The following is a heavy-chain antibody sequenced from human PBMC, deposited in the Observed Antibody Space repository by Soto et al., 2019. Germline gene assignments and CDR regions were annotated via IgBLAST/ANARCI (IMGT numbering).Heavy chain of an antibody. D-gene: IGHD2-2*01. CDR1: GFTFSSNS. Sequence: VQLVESGGGLVQPGGSLRLSCAASGFTFSSNSMNWVRQAPGKGLEWISYISSSSSTIYYADSVKGRFTISRDNAKNSLYPQMNSLRAEDTAVYYCANDCSSTSCFDYWGRGTLVTVSS. CDR3: ANDCSSTSCFDY. CDR2: ISSSSSTI. V-gene: IGHV3-48*01. J-gene: IGHJ4*02.